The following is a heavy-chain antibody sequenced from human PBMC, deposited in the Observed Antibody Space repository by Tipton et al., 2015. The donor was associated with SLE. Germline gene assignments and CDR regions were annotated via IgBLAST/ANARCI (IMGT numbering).Heavy chain of an antibody. J-gene: IGHJ6*03. CDR2: INYSGTT. Sequence: TLSLTCALSGDSISNNNYYWGWIRQPPGKGLEWIGNINYSGTTYFNPSLKTRITISVDRSMVHFSLRLASVTAADTAVYYCARAGIPPYYYYYMDVWGKGTTVTVSS. CDR1: GDSISNNNYY. V-gene: IGHV4-39*02. CDR3: ARAGIPPYYYYYMDV. D-gene: IGHD6-13*01.